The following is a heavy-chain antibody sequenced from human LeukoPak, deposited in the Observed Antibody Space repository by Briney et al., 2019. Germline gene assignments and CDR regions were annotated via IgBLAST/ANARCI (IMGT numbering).Heavy chain of an antibody. CDR2: ISDDST. D-gene: IGHD6-6*01. J-gene: IGHJ3*02. CDR3: ASSSYGAFDI. V-gene: IGHV3-38-3*01. Sequence: GGSLRLSCAASGFTVTSNEMSWVRQAPGKGLEWVSSISDDSTYYADSMKGRFTFSRDNSKNTLHLQMNSLRAEDTAVYYCASSSYGAFDIWGQGTMVTVSS. CDR1: GFTVTSNE.